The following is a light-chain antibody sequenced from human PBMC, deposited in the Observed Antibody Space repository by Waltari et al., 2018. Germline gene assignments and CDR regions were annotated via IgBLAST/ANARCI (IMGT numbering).Light chain of an antibody. CDR1: SYNIASNY. CDR2: RNN. Sequence: QPVLTQPPSASGTPGQGVTIPCSGTSYNIASNYVYVYQQPPGTAPNPLIYRNNQRPSGVPDRFSGSRSGTSASLAISGLRSEDEADYYCAAWDDSLSGPVFGGGTKLTVL. J-gene: IGLJ3*02. V-gene: IGLV1-47*01. CDR3: AAWDDSLSGPV.